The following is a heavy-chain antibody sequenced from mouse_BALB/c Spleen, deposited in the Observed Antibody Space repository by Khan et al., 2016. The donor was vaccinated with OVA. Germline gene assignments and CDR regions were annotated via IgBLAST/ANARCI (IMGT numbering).Heavy chain of an antibody. Sequence: QIQLVQSGPELKKPGETVKISCKASGYTLTNYGMNWVKQAPGKGLKWMGWINTYTGEPTYAEDFKGRIAFSLEISSSTAYLQLNNLKHEDTATYFYARSNGNYGFAYWGQGTLVTVSA. CDR2: INTYTGEP. J-gene: IGHJ3*01. V-gene: IGHV9-3-1*01. CDR3: ARSNGNYGFAY. D-gene: IGHD2-1*01. CDR1: GYTLTNYG.